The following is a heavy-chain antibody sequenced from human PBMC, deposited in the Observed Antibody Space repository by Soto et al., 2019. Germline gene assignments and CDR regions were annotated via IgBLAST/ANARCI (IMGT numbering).Heavy chain of an antibody. CDR1: GFTFSNAW. D-gene: IGHD3-10*01. CDR2: IKSKTDGGTT. J-gene: IGHJ4*02. Sequence: EVQLVESGGGLVKPGGSLRLSCAASGFTFSNAWMSWVRQAPGKGLEWVGRIKSKTDGGTTDYAAPVKGRFTISRDDSKNTLYLQLNSLRVEDTALYFCGKRQRGDGFGVDFWGRGTLVTVSS. CDR3: GKRQRGDGFGVDF. V-gene: IGHV3-15*01.